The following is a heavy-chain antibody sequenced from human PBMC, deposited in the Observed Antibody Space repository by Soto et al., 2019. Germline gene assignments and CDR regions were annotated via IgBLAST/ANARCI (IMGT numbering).Heavy chain of an antibody. CDR1: GFTFSDSV. Sequence: VGSLRLSCVGSGFTFSDSVMTWVRQVPGKGLEWVSSITSSGAGTYYADSVKGRFTISRDNSKNTLFLQMDSLRAEDTAMYYCAKGTFRIAAAAYFDYWGQGALVTVSS. CDR3: AKGTFRIAAAAYFDY. CDR2: ITSSGAGT. J-gene: IGHJ4*02. V-gene: IGHV3-23*01. D-gene: IGHD6-13*01.